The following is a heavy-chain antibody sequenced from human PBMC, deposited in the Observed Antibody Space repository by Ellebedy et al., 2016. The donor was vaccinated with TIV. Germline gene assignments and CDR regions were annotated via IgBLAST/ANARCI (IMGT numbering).Heavy chain of an antibody. CDR2: IRGSGGST. Sequence: GESLKISCVGSGFAFSSFAMSLVRQAPGKGLELVSAIRGSGGSTYYADSVKGRFTISRDNSKNTLYLQMNSLRAEETAVYYCAKDGGSGWPPNWFDPWGQGTLVTVSS. J-gene: IGHJ5*02. CDR1: GFAFSSFA. V-gene: IGHV3-23*01. D-gene: IGHD6-19*01. CDR3: AKDGGSGWPPNWFDP.